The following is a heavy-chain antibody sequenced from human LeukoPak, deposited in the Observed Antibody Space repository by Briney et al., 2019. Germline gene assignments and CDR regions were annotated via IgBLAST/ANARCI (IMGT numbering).Heavy chain of an antibody. V-gene: IGHV3-30*18. CDR2: ISYDGSNK. CDR1: GFTFSSYG. D-gene: IGHD3-16*02. CDR3: AKRYYDYVWGSYRRLPDAFDI. Sequence: GGSLRLSCAASGFTFSSYGMHWVRQAPGKGLEWVAVISYDGSNKYYADSVKGRFTIFRDNSKNTLYLQMNSLRAEDTAVYYCAKRYYDYVWGSYRRLPDAFDIWGQGTMVTVSS. J-gene: IGHJ3*02.